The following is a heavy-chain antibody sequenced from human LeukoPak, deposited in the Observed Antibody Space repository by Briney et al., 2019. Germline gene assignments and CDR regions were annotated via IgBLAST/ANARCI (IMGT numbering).Heavy chain of an antibody. D-gene: IGHD6-13*01. CDR3: ARLTYSRDY. Sequence: PSETLSLTCTVSGGSISSYYWSWIRQPPGKGLEWIGYIYYSGSTNYNPSLKSRVTISVDTSKNQFSLKLSSVTAADTAVYYCARLTYSRDYWGQGTLVTVSS. V-gene: IGHV4-59*08. CDR2: IYYSGST. J-gene: IGHJ4*02. CDR1: GGSISSYY.